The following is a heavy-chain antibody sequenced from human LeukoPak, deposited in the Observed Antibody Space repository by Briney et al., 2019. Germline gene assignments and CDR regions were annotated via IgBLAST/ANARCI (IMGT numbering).Heavy chain of an antibody. V-gene: IGHV3-33*06. CDR1: GFTFSHYG. CDR3: AKDAQRGFDFSNSLES. J-gene: IGHJ4*02. Sequence: PGGSLRLSCATSGFTFSHYGMHWVCQAPGKGLEWVAVIWSDGTDKYYGDSVKGRFTISRDNSKNTVYLQMNSLRVEDTAVYYCAKDAQRGFDFSNSLESWGQGTLVTVSS. D-gene: IGHD4-11*01. CDR2: IWSDGTDK.